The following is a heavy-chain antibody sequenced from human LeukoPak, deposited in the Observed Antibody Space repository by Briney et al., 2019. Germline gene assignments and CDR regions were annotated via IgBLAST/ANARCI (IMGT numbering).Heavy chain of an antibody. D-gene: IGHD6-19*01. Sequence: PSETLSLTCAVYGGSFSGYYWSWIRQPPGKGLEWIGEINHSGSTNYNPSLKSRVTISVDTSKSQFSLNLNSVTAADTAMYYCARLAVAGLRKEFDYWGQGTLVTVSS. CDR2: INHSGST. CDR3: ARLAVAGLRKEFDY. V-gene: IGHV4-34*01. CDR1: GGSFSGYY. J-gene: IGHJ4*02.